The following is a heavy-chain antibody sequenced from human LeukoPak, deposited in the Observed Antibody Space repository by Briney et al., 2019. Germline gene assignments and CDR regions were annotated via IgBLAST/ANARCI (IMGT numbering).Heavy chain of an antibody. D-gene: IGHD5-18*01. Sequence: GGSLRLSCAASGFTFTIYAMSWVRQAPGKGLEWVSSISSSSSYIYYADSVKGRFTISRDNAENSLYLQMNSLRVEDTAVYYCARGPHLALDTDDAFDIWGQGTMVTASS. J-gene: IGHJ3*02. CDR1: GFTFTIYA. V-gene: IGHV3-21*01. CDR2: ISSSSSYI. CDR3: ARGPHLALDTDDAFDI.